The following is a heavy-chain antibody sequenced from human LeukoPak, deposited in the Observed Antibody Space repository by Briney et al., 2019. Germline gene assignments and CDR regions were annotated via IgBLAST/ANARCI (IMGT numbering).Heavy chain of an antibody. D-gene: IGHD2-2*01. Sequence: SVKVSCKASGGTFSSYAISWVRQAPGQELEWMGGIIPIFGTANYAQKFQGRVTITADESTSTAYMELSSLRSEDTAVYYCARYCSSTSCHNTLFDYWGQGTLVTVSS. CDR3: ARYCSSTSCHNTLFDY. J-gene: IGHJ4*02. CDR1: GGTFSSYA. V-gene: IGHV1-69*13. CDR2: IIPIFGTA.